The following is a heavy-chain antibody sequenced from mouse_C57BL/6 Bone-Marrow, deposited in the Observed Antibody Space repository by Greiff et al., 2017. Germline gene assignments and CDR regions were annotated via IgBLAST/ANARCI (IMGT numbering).Heavy chain of an antibody. J-gene: IGHJ3*01. Sequence: DVQLVVSGGGLVKPGGSLKLSCAASGFTFSDYGMHWVRQAPEKGLKWVAYISSGSSTIYYTDTVKGRFTISRANAKNTLFLQMTSLRSEDTAMYYCARGDYAYEGAWFAYWGQGTLVTVSA. CDR3: ARGDYAYEGAWFAY. D-gene: IGHD2-2*01. CDR2: ISSGSSTI. CDR1: GFTFSDYG. V-gene: IGHV5-17*01.